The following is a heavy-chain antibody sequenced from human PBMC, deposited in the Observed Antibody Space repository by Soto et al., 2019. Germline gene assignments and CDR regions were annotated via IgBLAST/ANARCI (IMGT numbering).Heavy chain of an antibody. CDR2: ISYDGTNK. D-gene: IGHD2-21*02. J-gene: IGHJ4*02. V-gene: IGHV3-30*18. CDR3: AKAVPPFVVVTASDY. Sequence: PGGSLRLSGATSGFTFRNFGIHWVRQAPGKGLEWVAVISYDGTNKYYADSVKGRFTISRDNSKNTLYLQINSLRAEDTAVYYCAKAVPPFVVVTASDYWGQGTLVTVSS. CDR1: GFTFRNFG.